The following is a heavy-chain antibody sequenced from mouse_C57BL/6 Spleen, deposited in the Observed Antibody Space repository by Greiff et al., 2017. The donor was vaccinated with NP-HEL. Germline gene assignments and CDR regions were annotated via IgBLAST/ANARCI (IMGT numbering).Heavy chain of an antibody. D-gene: IGHD2-10*01. CDR1: GFSLTSYG. CDR3: ARAYYGNHQAWFAY. J-gene: IGHJ3*01. V-gene: IGHV2-2*01. Sequence: VKLVESGPGLVQPSQSLSITCTVSGFSLTSYGVHWVRQSPGKGLEWLGVIWSGGSTDYNAAFISRLSISKDNSKSQVFFKMNSLQADDTAIYYCARAYYGNHQAWFAYWGQGTLVTVSA. CDR2: IWSGGST.